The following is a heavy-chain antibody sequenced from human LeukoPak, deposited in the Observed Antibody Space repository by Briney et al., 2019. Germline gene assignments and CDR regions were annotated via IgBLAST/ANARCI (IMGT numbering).Heavy chain of an antibody. D-gene: IGHD5-18*01. V-gene: IGHV3-74*01. J-gene: IGHJ3*02. CDR3: ARVTAHAFDI. CDR2: IISDGSNT. Sequence: PVGSLRLSCAASGFTFSSYWMHWVRQVPGKGLVWVSRIISDGSNTAYAGSVKGRFTISRDNAKNTLYLQMNSLRAEDTAVYYCARVTAHAFDIWGQGTMVTVSS. CDR1: GFTFSSYW.